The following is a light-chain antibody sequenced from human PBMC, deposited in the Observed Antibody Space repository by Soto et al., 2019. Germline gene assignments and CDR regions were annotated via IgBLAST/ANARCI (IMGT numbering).Light chain of an antibody. Sequence: DVVMTQSPLSLPVTLGQPASISCRSSQSLVDRDGDTYSNWFQQRPGQSPRRLIYKVSNRDSGVPDRFSGSGSGTDFTLKISRVEAEDVGAYYCMQGTHWPITFGQGTRLEIK. CDR1: QSLVDRDGDTY. CDR3: MQGTHWPIT. J-gene: IGKJ5*01. CDR2: KVS. V-gene: IGKV2-30*01.